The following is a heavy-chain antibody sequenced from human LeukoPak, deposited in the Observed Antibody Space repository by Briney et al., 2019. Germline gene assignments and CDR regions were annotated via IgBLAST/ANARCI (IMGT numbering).Heavy chain of an antibody. CDR2: ISGSGGST. J-gene: IGHJ4*02. V-gene: IGHV3-23*01. CDR3: AKDPPGVGAPYYFDY. CDR1: GFTFSSYA. D-gene: IGHD1-26*01. Sequence: PGGSLRLSCAASGFTFSSYAMSWVRQAPGKGLEWVSAISGSGGSTYYADSVKGRFTISRDKSKNTLYLQMNSLRAEDTAVYYCAKDPPGVGAPYYFDYWGQGTLVTVSS.